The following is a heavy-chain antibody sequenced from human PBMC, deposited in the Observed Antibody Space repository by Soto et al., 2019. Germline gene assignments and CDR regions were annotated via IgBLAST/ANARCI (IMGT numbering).Heavy chain of an antibody. V-gene: IGHV4-59*01. CDR3: ARGEDAFFYYGLDV. CDR1: GGSITSSY. J-gene: IGHJ6*02. Sequence: SETLSLTCTVSGGSITSSYWSWIRRPPGKGLEWIAYIYDTGISGYTPSTSYDPSLKSRVTMPVDTSKSQFSLKLTCVTAADTAVYYCARGEDAFFYYGLDVWGQGITVTVSS. CDR2: IYDTGISGYTPST.